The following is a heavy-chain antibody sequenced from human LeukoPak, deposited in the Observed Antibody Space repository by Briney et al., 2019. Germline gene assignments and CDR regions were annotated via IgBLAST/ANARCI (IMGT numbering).Heavy chain of an antibody. CDR2: ISGSVGST. V-gene: IGHV3-23*01. J-gene: IGHJ4*02. CDR3: AKDLAAGYSSGWYIPGRYYFDY. D-gene: IGHD6-19*01. Sequence: GGSLRLSCAASGFTFSSYAMSWVRQAPGKGLEWVSAISGSVGSTYYADSVKGRFTISRDNSKNTLYLQMNSLRAEDTAVYYCAKDLAAGYSSGWYIPGRYYFDYWGQGTLVTVSS. CDR1: GFTFSSYA.